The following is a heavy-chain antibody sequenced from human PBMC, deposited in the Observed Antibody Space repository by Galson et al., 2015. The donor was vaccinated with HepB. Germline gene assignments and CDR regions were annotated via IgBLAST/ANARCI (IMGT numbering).Heavy chain of an antibody. CDR1: GFPFSHAW. D-gene: IGHD2-2*01. Sequence: SLRLSCAASGFPFSHAWMNWARQAPGKGLEWVGRIKSKVDGGTTDHAAAVKGRFTISRDDSKNILDLQMNSLKTEDTAVYYCSTREGGHCSSTSCYYGYWGQGALVTVSS. V-gene: IGHV3-15*01. CDR2: IKSKVDGGTT. CDR3: STREGGHCSSTSCYYGY. J-gene: IGHJ4*02.